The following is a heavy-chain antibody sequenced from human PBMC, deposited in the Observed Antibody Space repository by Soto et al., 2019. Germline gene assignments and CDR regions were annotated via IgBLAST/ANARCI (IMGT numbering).Heavy chain of an antibody. J-gene: IGHJ6*02. CDR3: ARAGVGGYYYYGMDV. D-gene: IGHD2-15*01. V-gene: IGHV3-48*02. CDR1: GFAFSSFS. CDR2: ISSSSSTI. Sequence: GGSLRLSCAASGFAFSSFSMNWVRQAPGKGLEWVSYISSSSSTIYYADSVKGRFTISRDNAKNSLYLQMNSLRDEDTAVYYCARAGVGGYYYYGMDVWGQGTTVTVSS.